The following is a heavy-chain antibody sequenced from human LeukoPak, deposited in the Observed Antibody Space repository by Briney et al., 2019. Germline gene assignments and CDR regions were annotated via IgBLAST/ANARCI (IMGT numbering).Heavy chain of an antibody. V-gene: IGHV4-39*01. CDR3: ARHWATSVHNWFDP. D-gene: IGHD3-16*01. Sequence: PSETVSLTCTVSGASISGSTYYWGWLRQPPGKGLEWIGSFYYGGSTYYNTSLKGRVAISVDTSMNQFSLQLHSLTAADTAVYYCARHWATSVHNWFDPWGQGTLVTVSS. J-gene: IGHJ5*02. CDR2: FYYGGST. CDR1: GASISGSTYY.